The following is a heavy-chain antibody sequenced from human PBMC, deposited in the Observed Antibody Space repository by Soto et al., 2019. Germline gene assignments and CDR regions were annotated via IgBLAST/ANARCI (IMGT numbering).Heavy chain of an antibody. CDR3: ARICEVLRP. Sequence: SETLSLTCSVSGDSINDKNWWAWLRQPPGKRLEWIGDIYHTGRSSYNPSLTSRVAMSVDKSKNQFSLKLISVTAADTAVYYCARICEVLRPWGQGSLVTVSS. CDR1: GDSINDKNW. V-gene: IGHV4-4*02. D-gene: IGHD3-3*01. J-gene: IGHJ5*02. CDR2: IYHTGRS.